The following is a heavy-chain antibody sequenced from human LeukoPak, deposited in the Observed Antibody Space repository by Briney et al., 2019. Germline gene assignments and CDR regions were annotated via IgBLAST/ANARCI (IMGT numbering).Heavy chain of an antibody. CDR2: IYPGDSDT. CDR1: GYSFTSYW. J-gene: IGHJ6*03. D-gene: IGHD3-22*01. CDR3: ARLGYYYDSSGYYYGDYYYYMDV. Sequence: GESLKISCKGSGYSFTSYWIGWVRQMPGKGLEWMGIIYPGDSDTGYSPSFQGQVTISADKSISTAYLQWSSLKASDTAMYYCARLGYYYDSSGYYYGDYYYYMDVWGKGTTVTISS. V-gene: IGHV5-51*01.